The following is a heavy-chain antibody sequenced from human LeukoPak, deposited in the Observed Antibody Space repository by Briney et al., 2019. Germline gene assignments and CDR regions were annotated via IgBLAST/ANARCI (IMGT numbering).Heavy chain of an antibody. CDR3: AKHPSYDSSGYLDLYYFDY. Sequence: GGSLRLSCAASGFIFSSFWMHWVRQVPGKGLVWVSHINSDGRTTDYADSVRGRFTISRDNAKNTLYLQMNSLRAEDTAVYYCAKHPSYDSSGYLDLYYFDYWGQGTLVTVSS. V-gene: IGHV3-74*01. CDR1: GFIFSSFW. J-gene: IGHJ4*02. D-gene: IGHD3-22*01. CDR2: INSDGRTT.